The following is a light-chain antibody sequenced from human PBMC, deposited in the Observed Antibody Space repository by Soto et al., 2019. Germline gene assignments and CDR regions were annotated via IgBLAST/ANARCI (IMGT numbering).Light chain of an antibody. J-gene: IGLJ1*01. CDR1: SSDVGAYNY. Sequence: QSVLNQPASVSGSPGQSITVSCTGTSSDVGAYNYVSWYQQHPGKAPKLMIYDVSNRPSGVSNRFSGSKSGNTASLTISGLQAEDEADYYCSSFTSSGTYVFGAGTKVTV. CDR3: SSFTSSGTYV. CDR2: DVS. V-gene: IGLV2-14*01.